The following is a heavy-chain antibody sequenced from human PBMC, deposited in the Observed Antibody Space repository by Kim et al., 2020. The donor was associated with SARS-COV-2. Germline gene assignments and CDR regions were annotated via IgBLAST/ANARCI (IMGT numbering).Heavy chain of an antibody. Sequence: SETLSLTCTVSGGSISSSSYYWGWIRQPPGKGLEWIGSIYYSGSTYYNPCLKSRVTISVDTSKNQFSLKLSSVTAADTAVYYCASRREYYDFWSGPSPFDPWGQGTLVTVSS. V-gene: IGHV4-39*01. J-gene: IGHJ5*02. CDR3: ASRREYYDFWSGPSPFDP. CDR2: IYYSGST. D-gene: IGHD3-3*01. CDR1: GGSISSSSYY.